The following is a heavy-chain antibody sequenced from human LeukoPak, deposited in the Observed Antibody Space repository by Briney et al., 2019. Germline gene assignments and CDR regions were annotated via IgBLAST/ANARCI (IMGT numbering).Heavy chain of an antibody. D-gene: IGHD2-15*01. CDR3: ATPYCSGGSCYEGAYYYYMDV. V-gene: IGHV4-34*01. J-gene: IGHJ6*03. Sequence: SSETLSLTCAVYGGSFSGYYWSWIRQPPGKGLEWIGSIYYSGSTYYNPSLKSRVTISVDTSKNQFSLKLSSVTAADTAVYYCATPYCSGGSCYEGAYYYYMDVWGKGTTVTVSS. CDR2: IYYSGST. CDR1: GGSFSGYY.